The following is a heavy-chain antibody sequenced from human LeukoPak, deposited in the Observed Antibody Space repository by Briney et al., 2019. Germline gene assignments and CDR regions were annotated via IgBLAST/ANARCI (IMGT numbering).Heavy chain of an antibody. V-gene: IGHV3-30*02. CDR2: IRYDGSNK. CDR1: GFTFSSYG. CDR3: AKGSALWFGEFTGGY. Sequence: GGSLRLSCAASGFTFSSYGMHWVRQAPGKGLEWVAFIRYDGSNKYYADSVKGRFTISRDNSKNTLYLQMNSLRAEDTAVYYCAKGSALWFGEFTGGYWGQGTLVTVSS. D-gene: IGHD3-10*01. J-gene: IGHJ4*02.